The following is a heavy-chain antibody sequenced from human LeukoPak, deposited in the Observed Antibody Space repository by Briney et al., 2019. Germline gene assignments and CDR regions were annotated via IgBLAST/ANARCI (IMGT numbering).Heavy chain of an antibody. CDR1: GFTFSSYA. V-gene: IGHV3-33*08. CDR3: AREGRGDYTYYDFWSGYWPLYYYYGMDV. J-gene: IGHJ6*02. Sequence: PGGSLRLSCAASGFTFSSYAMSWVRQAPGKGLEWVAVIWYDGSNKYYADSVKGRFTISRDNSKHTLYLQMNSLRAEHTAVYYCAREGRGDYTYYDFWSGYWPLYYYYGMDVWGQGTTVTVSS. CDR2: IWYDGSNK. D-gene: IGHD3-3*01.